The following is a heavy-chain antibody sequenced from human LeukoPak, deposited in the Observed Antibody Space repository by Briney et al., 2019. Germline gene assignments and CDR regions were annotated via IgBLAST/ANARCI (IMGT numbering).Heavy chain of an antibody. V-gene: IGHV3-23*01. Sequence: GVPLTLSCAASTFTFSIYTMSWLRHAPGRGLEWVSDISSSGSITYYAVSVRRRFTIYRDNSKNTLYLQMKSLRAENTAVYDCAKGIAAAVNERWFDPWGQGTLVTVSS. J-gene: IGHJ5*02. CDR3: AKGIAAAVNERWFDP. CDR2: ISSSGSIT. D-gene: IGHD6-13*01. CDR1: TFTFSIYT.